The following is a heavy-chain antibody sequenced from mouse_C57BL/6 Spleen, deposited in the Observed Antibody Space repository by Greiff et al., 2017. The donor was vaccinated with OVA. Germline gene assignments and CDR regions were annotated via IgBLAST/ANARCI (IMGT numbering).Heavy chain of an antibody. CDR1: GYAFSSYW. J-gene: IGHJ4*01. Sequence: VQLQQSGAELVKPGASVKISCKASGYAFSSYWMNWVKQRPGKGLEWIGQIYPGDGDTNYNGKFKGKATLTADKSSSTAYMQLSSLTSEDAAVYFCARRNDYDAAMDYWGQGTSGTVSS. CDR3: ARRNDYDAAMDY. D-gene: IGHD2-4*01. CDR2: IYPGDGDT. V-gene: IGHV1-80*01.